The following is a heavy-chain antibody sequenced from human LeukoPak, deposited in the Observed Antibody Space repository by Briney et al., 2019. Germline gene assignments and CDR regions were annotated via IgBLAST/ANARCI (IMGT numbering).Heavy chain of an antibody. CDR1: GFTFSSYS. CDR2: ISSSSSYI. J-gene: IGHJ6*02. V-gene: IGHV3-21*01. Sequence: GGSLRLSCAASGFTFSSYSMNWVRQAPGKGLEWVSSISSSSSYIYYADSVKGRFTISRDNAKNSLYLQMNSLRAEDTAVYYCARGGDCSSTSCYQPTYYYYYYGMDVSGQGTTVTVSS. D-gene: IGHD2-2*01. CDR3: ARGGDCSSTSCYQPTYYYYYYGMDV.